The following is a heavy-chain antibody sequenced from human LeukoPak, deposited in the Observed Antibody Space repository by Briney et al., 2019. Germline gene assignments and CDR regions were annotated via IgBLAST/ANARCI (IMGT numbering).Heavy chain of an antibody. CDR1: GYTFTGYY. J-gene: IGHJ6*03. D-gene: IGHD1-26*01. V-gene: IGHV1-2*02. Sequence: GASVKVSCKASGYTFTGYYMHWVRQAPGQGLEWMGWINPNSGGTNYAQKFQGRVTMTRDTSISTAYMELSRLRSEDTAVYYCARVPPTIGGYYYYYYMDVWGKGTTVTISS. CDR3: ARVPPTIGGYYYYYYMDV. CDR2: INPNSGGT.